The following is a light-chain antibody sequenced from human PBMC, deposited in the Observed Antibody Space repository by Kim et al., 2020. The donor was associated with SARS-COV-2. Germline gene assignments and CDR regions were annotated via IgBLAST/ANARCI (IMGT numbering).Light chain of an antibody. CDR3: QQYKSYLWT. J-gene: IGKJ1*01. V-gene: IGKV1-5*03. Sequence: GDRVTITCRASQNIERWLAGYQQKPGKAVKLLIHEVSSLESGVPSRFSGSGSGTEFTLTISSLQPDDFATYYCQQYKSYLWTFGQGTKVDIK. CDR2: EVS. CDR1: QNIERW.